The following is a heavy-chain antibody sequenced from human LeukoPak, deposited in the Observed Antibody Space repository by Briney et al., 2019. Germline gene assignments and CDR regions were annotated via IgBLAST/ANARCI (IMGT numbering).Heavy chain of an antibody. Sequence: GGSLRLSCVASGFNFSIYGMHWVRQAPGKGLEWVSVISFDETRKFYGDSVKGRFTISRDNSKNTVHLQMNNLRPEDTAVYYCLKDMFHYDSSGYPWGQGTLVIVSS. CDR1: GFNFSIYG. CDR2: ISFDETRK. V-gene: IGHV3-30*18. D-gene: IGHD3-22*01. J-gene: IGHJ5*02. CDR3: LKDMFHYDSSGYP.